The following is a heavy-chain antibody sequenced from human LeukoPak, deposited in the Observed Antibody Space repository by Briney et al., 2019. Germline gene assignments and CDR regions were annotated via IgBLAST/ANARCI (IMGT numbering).Heavy chain of an antibody. V-gene: IGHV3-23*01. Sequence: GGSLRLSCAASGFTFSSYAMIWVRQAPGKGLEWVSAISGSGGSTYYADSVKGRFTISRDNSKNTLYLQMNSLRAEDTAVYYCAKDLVSYYDILTGYSAFDYWGQGTLVTVSS. CDR3: AKDLVSYYDILTGYSAFDY. CDR1: GFTFSSYA. D-gene: IGHD3-9*01. CDR2: ISGSGGST. J-gene: IGHJ4*02.